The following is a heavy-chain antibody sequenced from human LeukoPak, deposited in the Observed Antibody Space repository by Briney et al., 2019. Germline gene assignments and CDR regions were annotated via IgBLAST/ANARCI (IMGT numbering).Heavy chain of an antibody. CDR2: IYYSGST. V-gene: IGHV4-39*01. D-gene: IGHD3-10*01. J-gene: IGHJ4*02. Sequence: SETLSLTCTVSGGSISSSSYYWGWHRQPPGQGLEWIGSIYYSGSTYYNPSLKSRVTISVDTSKNQFSLKLSSVTAADTAVYYCARQVAVGLSGDYWGQGTLVTVSS. CDR3: ARQVAVGLSGDY. CDR1: GGSISSSSYY.